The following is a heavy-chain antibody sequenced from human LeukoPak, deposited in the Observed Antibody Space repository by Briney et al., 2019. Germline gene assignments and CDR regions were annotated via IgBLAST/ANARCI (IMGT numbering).Heavy chain of an antibody. V-gene: IGHV3-30*01. CDR1: GFTFSRNV. CDR2: ISYDGNNK. CDR3: AKGGIPTGPYYYFYYMDV. J-gene: IGHJ6*03. Sequence: GSSLGLSCAASGFTFSRNVMHWVRQAPGRGLEWVALISYDGNNKFYADSVKGRFTISRDNSRNTLFLQMNSLRGEDAAVYSCAKGGIPTGPYYYFYYMDVWGKGTAVTVSS. D-gene: IGHD3-10*01.